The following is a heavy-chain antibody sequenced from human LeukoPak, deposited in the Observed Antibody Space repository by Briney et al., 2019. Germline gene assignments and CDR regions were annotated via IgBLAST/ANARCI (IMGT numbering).Heavy chain of an antibody. CDR1: GFTFSSYS. CDR2: ISSSSNYI. Sequence: PGGSLRLSCAASGFTFSSYSMNWVRQAPGKGLEWVSSISSSSNYIYYADSVKGRFTISRDNAKNSLYLQMNSLRAENAAVYYCARDGNDILTGYLDYWGQGTLVTVSS. CDR3: ARDGNDILTGYLDY. V-gene: IGHV3-21*01. J-gene: IGHJ4*02. D-gene: IGHD3-9*01.